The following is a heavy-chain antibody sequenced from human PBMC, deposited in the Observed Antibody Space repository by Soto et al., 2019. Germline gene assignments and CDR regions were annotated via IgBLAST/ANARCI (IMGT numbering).Heavy chain of an antibody. CDR2: IYWDDDK. J-gene: IGHJ4*02. CDR1: GFSLSTSGVG. Sequence: QITLKESGPTLVKPTQTLTLTCTFSGFSLSTSGVGVGWIRQPPGKALEWLALIYWDDDKRYSPSLKSRLTITTDTSKNQVVLTMTNMDPVDTATYYCAHSLIPNWGSRGAFEYWGQGTLVTVSS. V-gene: IGHV2-5*02. D-gene: IGHD7-27*01. CDR3: AHSLIPNWGSRGAFEY.